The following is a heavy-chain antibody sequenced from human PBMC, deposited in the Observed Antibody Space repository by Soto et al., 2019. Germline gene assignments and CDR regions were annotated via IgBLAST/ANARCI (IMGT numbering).Heavy chain of an antibody. D-gene: IGHD1-7*01. Sequence: GGSLRLSCATSGLTFSNYAMSWVRQAPGGGLEWVSSMSGSSSTTYYADPVRGRFTISRDRSKNTLYLQMSSLRAEDTALYYCAKNQERELPRVIDFWGQRTLVTVSS. V-gene: IGHV3-23*01. J-gene: IGHJ4*02. CDR1: GLTFSNYA. CDR2: MSGSSSTT. CDR3: AKNQERELPRVIDF.